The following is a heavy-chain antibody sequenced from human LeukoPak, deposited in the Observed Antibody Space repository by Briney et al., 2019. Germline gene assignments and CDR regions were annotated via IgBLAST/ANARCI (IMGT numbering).Heavy chain of an antibody. J-gene: IGHJ4*02. CDR1: GFTFNIYA. V-gene: IGHV3-30*18. CDR3: AKDRTVAGSWYTLDY. D-gene: IGHD6-13*01. CDR2: ISYDGSNK. Sequence: GGSLRLSCVASGFTFNIYAMTWVRQAPGKGLEWVAVISYDGSNKYYADSVKGRFTISRDNSKNTLYLQMNSLRAEDTAVYYCAKDRTVAGSWYTLDYWGQGTLVTVSS.